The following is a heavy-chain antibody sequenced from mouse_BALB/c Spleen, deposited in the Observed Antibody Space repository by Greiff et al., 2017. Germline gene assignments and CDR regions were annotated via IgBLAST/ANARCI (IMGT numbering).Heavy chain of an antibody. D-gene: IGHD4-1*01. CDR1: GFTFSSYA. J-gene: IGHJ4*01. V-gene: IGHV5-9-3*01. CDR2: ISSGGSYT. Sequence: EVKVVESGGGLVKPGGSLKLSCAASGFTFSSYAMSWVRQTPEKRLEWVATISSGGSYTYYPDSVKGRFTISRDNAKNTLYLQMSSLRSEDTAMYYCATGTDYWGQGTSVTVSS. CDR3: ATGTDY.